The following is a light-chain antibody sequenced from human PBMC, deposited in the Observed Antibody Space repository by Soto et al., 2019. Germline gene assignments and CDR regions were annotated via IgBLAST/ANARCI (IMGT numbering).Light chain of an antibody. CDR3: QQYGYSPFT. J-gene: IGKJ2*01. V-gene: IGKV3-20*01. CDR1: QSVSSSY. CDR2: GAS. Sequence: EIVLTQSPGTLSLSPGERATLSCKASQSVSSSYLAWYQHKPGQAPRLLIYGASDRATGIPDRFSGSGSGTDFTLTISRLDPEDFAVYYWQQYGYSPFTFGQGTKLQIK.